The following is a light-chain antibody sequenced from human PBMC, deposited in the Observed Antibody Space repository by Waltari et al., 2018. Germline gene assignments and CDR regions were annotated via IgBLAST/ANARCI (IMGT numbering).Light chain of an antibody. J-gene: IGLJ2*01. CDR1: GSHIGAGYA. CDR3: QSYDTSLSVI. CDR2: GVN. Sequence: QSVLTQPPSVSGAPGQRVTISCTGSGSHIGAGYAVHWYQQLPGKAPKLLIYGVNNRPSGVPDRFSGSQSGTSASLAITGLQAEDEADYFCQSYDTSLSVIFGGGTKLTVL. V-gene: IGLV1-40*01.